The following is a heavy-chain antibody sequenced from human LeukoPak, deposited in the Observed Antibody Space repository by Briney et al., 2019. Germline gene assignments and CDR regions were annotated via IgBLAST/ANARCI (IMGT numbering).Heavy chain of an antibody. D-gene: IGHD3-22*01. J-gene: IGHJ4*02. V-gene: IGHV3-20*04. CDR2: INWNGAGT. Sequence: PGGSLRLSCAATGFIFDNYGMSWVRQAPGKGLEWVSGINWNGAGTGYADSVKGRFTISRDKAKNFLYLQMNSLRAEDTALYYCARVTVYYDSSGYFDSWGQGALVTVSS. CDR1: GFIFDNYG. CDR3: ARVTVYYDSSGYFDS.